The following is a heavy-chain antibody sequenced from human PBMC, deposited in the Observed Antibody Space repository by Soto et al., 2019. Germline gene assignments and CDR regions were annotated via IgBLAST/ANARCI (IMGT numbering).Heavy chain of an antibody. CDR2: ISSSGSTI. CDR3: KRAEGYASFDL. J-gene: IGHJ4*02. Sequence: GGSLRLSCAGSGFTFSSYEMTWVRQAPGKGLEWLSYISSSGSTIYYAADSVKGRFTIPRDNAKNSLFLQLNSLRAEDTAVYYCKRAEGYASFDLWGQGTLVTVYS. V-gene: IGHV3-48*03. D-gene: IGHD2-15*01. CDR1: GFTFSSYE.